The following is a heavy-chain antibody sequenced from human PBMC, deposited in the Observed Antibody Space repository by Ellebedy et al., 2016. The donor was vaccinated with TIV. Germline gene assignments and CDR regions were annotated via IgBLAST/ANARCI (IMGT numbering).Heavy chain of an antibody. J-gene: IGHJ3*02. CDR2: ISSSSTYI. V-gene: IGHV3-21*01. Sequence: PGGSLRLSCAASGFTVSNNYMSWVRRAPGKGLEWVSSISSSSTYIYYADSLKGRFTLSRDNAKNSLYLQMNSLRAEDTAVYYCAILSGDDGFDIWGQGTMVTVSS. D-gene: IGHD1-26*01. CDR3: AILSGDDGFDI. CDR1: GFTVSNNY.